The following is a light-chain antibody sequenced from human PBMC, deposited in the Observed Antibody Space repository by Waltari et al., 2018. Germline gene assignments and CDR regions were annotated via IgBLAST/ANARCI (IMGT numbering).Light chain of an antibody. Sequence: QSVLPQPPSASGTPGQRVTISCSGTNSNIGRNHVYWYQHLPGTAPKPMIYAVSQRPSGVSNRFSGSKSGNTASLTISGLQAEDEADYYCSSYTSSSTWVFGGGTKLTVL. J-gene: IGLJ2*01. CDR1: NSNIGRNH. CDR2: AVS. CDR3: SSYTSSSTWV. V-gene: IGLV2-14*03.